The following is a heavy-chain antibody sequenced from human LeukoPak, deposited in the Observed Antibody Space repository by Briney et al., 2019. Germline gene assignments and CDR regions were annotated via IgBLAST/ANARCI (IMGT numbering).Heavy chain of an antibody. Sequence: QSGGSLRVSCVVSGFTFSTYWMHWVRQAPGKGLVWVSRVSADGSTTIYADSVKGRFTISRDNGINTVYLQMNSLRAEDTAVYYCARGFDGYPFGWWFDPWGQGTLVTVSS. J-gene: IGHJ5*02. CDR1: GFTFSTYW. D-gene: IGHD5-24*01. CDR3: ARGFDGYPFGWWFDP. CDR2: VSADGSTT. V-gene: IGHV3-74*01.